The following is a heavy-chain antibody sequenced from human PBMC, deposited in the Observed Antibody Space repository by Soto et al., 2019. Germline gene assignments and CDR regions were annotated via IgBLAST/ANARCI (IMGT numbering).Heavy chain of an antibody. CDR3: ARRVYDTRLNSLYFDF. V-gene: IGHV4-4*02. D-gene: IGHD3-22*01. CDR1: GVSVTSGNW. Sequence: PSETMSLRCAVSGVSVTSGNWWTSLPQSPQRGLEYIGEIFHDGTANYYPSFERRVAMSVDTSRNQFSLKLTSVTAADTAVYFCARRVYDTRLNSLYFDFSGPATLVTVSS. J-gene: IGHJ4*02. CDR2: IFHDGTA.